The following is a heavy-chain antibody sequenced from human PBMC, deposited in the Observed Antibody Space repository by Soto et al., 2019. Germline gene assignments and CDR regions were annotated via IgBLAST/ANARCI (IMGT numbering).Heavy chain of an antibody. CDR1: GISFSTYA. V-gene: IGHV3-23*01. D-gene: IGHD3-16*01. J-gene: IGHJ3*02. Sequence: EVQLLESGGHLVQPGGSQRLSCTPSGISFSTYAMSWVRQAPGKGLEWVVGISGSGGHTYYADSVKGRFTISRDSSKNTQYLQMNSLRAEDTAVYYCAKEGSYMGGAFDIWGPGTMVTVSS. CDR2: ISGSGGHT. CDR3: AKEGSYMGGAFDI.